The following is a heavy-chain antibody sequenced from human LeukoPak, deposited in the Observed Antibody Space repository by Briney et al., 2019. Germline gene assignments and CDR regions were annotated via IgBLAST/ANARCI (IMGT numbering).Heavy chain of an antibody. J-gene: IGHJ4*02. V-gene: IGHV4-39*01. CDR2: IYCSKNT. D-gene: IGHD5-18*01. CDR3: VSPRGFSYGYVDY. CDR1: GGSISSSSAY. Sequence: PSETLSLTCTVSGGSISSSSAYWGWIRHPPGKGLECIGSIYCSKNTYYNPSLKSRVTISADTSKNQFSLTRGSVSATDTAVYYCVSPRGFSYGYVDYWGQGTLVTVSS.